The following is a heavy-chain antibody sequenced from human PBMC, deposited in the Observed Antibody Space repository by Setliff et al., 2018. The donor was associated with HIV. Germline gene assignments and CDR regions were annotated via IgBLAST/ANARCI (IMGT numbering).Heavy chain of an antibody. J-gene: IGHJ6*03. D-gene: IGHD2-8*02. CDR3: ARVQVGDPYYSYYYMDV. CDR2: ISAYIGDT. Sequence: ASVKVSCKTSGYPFDSYGISWVRQAPGQGLGWMGWISAYIGDTKYAQRFQGRVTMTTDTSTSTAYMELRNLRSDDTAVYYCARVQVGDPYYSYYYMDVWGEGTTVTVSS. V-gene: IGHV1-18*01. CDR1: GYPFDSYG.